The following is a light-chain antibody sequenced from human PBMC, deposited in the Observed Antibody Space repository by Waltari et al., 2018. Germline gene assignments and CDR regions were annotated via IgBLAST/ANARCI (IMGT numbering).Light chain of an antibody. CDR1: QDIEDD. J-gene: IGKJ1*01. V-gene: IGKV1-6*01. CDR2: GAS. Sequence: AIQMTQSPSSLSASIGDRVPTTCRASQDIEDDLVWYQQKPGRAPKLLIFGASILQRDVPSRFSGTGSDTHFTFTISSLQPEDFATYYCLQDSSFPRTFGQGTKVEIK. CDR3: LQDSSFPRT.